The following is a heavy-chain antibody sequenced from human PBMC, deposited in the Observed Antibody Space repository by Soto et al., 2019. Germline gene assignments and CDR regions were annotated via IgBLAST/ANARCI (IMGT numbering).Heavy chain of an antibody. CDR1: GGSISSYY. D-gene: IGHD3-9*01. CDR2: IDYSGTS. CDR3: ARLGILTGYPRWFDP. V-gene: IGHV4-59*08. J-gene: IGHJ5*02. Sequence: SETLSLTCTVSGGSISSYYWSWLRQPPGKGLEWIGYIDYSGTSSYNPSLKSRVTISVDTSKNQFSLKLSSVTAADTAVYYCARLGILTGYPRWFDPWGQGTLVTVSS.